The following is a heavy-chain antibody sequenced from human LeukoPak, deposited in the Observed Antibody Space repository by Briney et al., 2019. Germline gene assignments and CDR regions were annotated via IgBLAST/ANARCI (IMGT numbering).Heavy chain of an antibody. CDR3: ARDGSGQLTYYYYYGMDV. CDR2: ISSSSSYI. Sequence: GGSLRLSCAASGFTFSSYSMNWVRQAPGKGLEWVSSISSSSSYIYYADSVKGRFTISRDNAKNSLYLQMNSLRAEDTAVYYCARDGSGQLTYYYYYGMDVWGQGTTVTVSS. V-gene: IGHV3-21*01. D-gene: IGHD6-13*01. CDR1: GFTFSSYS. J-gene: IGHJ6*02.